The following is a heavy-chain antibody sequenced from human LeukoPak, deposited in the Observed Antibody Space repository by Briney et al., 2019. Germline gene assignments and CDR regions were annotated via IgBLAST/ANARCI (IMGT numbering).Heavy chain of an antibody. Sequence: GASVKVSCKASGYTFTGYYMHWVRQAPGQGLEWMGWINPNSGGTNYAQKFQGRVTMTRDTSISTAYMELSRLRSDDTAVYYCARSRITIFGVVTTGFDYWSQGTLVTVSS. V-gene: IGHV1-2*02. CDR2: INPNSGGT. CDR3: ARSRITIFGVVTTGFDY. D-gene: IGHD3-3*01. CDR1: GYTFTGYY. J-gene: IGHJ4*02.